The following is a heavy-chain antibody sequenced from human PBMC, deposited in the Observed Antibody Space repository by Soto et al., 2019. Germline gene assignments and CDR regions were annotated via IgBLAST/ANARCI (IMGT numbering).Heavy chain of an antibody. CDR2: IYPGDSDT. D-gene: IGHD4-17*01. V-gene: IGHV5-51*01. CDR1: GYSFTSYW. CDR3: ARERMTTDNYYGMDV. J-gene: IGHJ6*02. Sequence: PGESLKISCKDSGYSFTSYWIVWVRQMPGKGLELMGIIYPGDSDTRYSPSFQGQVTISADKSISTAYLQWSSLKASDTAMYYCARERMTTDNYYGMDVWGQGTTVTVSS.